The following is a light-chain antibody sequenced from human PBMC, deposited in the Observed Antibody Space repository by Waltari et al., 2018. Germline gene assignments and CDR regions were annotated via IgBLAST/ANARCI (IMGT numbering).Light chain of an antibody. CDR2: EVS. V-gene: IGLV2-14*01. CDR3: SSYTSSSTLLYV. CDR1: SSDVGGYNS. Sequence: QSALTQPASVSGSPGQSITISCTGTSSDVGGYNSSSWYQQHPGKAPQLMIYEVSNRPSGVSNRFSGSKSGNTASLTISGLQAEDEADYYCSSYTSSSTLLYVFGTGTKVTVL. J-gene: IGLJ1*01.